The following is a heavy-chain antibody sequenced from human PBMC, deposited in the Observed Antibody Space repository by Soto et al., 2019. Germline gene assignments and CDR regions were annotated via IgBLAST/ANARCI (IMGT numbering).Heavy chain of an antibody. Sequence: GGSLRLSCVASGFTFSSYEMNWVRQAPGKGLEWVSYIDRSGRNKYYADSVKGRFTISRDSAKNSLYLQMRSLTAEDTAVYYCARDSTYYDSSDYFDHWGQGTPVTVSS. D-gene: IGHD3-22*01. CDR3: ARDSTYYDSSDYFDH. J-gene: IGHJ4*02. V-gene: IGHV3-48*03. CDR2: IDRSGRNK. CDR1: GFTFSSYE.